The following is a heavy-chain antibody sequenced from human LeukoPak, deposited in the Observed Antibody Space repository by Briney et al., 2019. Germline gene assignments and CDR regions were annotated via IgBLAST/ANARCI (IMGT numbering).Heavy chain of an antibody. CDR3: ARDRAVIMPNYFDY. D-gene: IGHD3-10*01. V-gene: IGHV3-30-3*01. J-gene: IGHJ4*02. CDR2: ISYDGSNK. Sequence: PGRSLRLSCAASGFTFSSYAMHWVRQAPGKGLEWVAVISYDGSNKYYADSVKGRFTISRDNSKNTLYLQMNSLRAEDTAVYYCARDRAVIMPNYFDYWGQGTLVTVSS. CDR1: GFTFSSYA.